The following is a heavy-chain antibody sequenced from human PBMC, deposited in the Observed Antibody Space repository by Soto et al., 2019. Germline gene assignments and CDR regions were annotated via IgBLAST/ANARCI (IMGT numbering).Heavy chain of an antibody. CDR1: GDSISSNNW. Sequence: QVQLQESGPGLVKPSGTLSLTCTVSGDSISSNNWWNWVRQPPGKGLEWIGEIYHSGSTNYNPSLSSRVIISVDTSNNQFSLRLSSVTAADTAIYYCARGLSLVVAGNRLGLPDYWGQGTLVTGSS. V-gene: IGHV4-4*02. CDR2: IYHSGST. J-gene: IGHJ4*02. D-gene: IGHD6-19*01. CDR3: ARGLSLVVAGNRLGLPDY.